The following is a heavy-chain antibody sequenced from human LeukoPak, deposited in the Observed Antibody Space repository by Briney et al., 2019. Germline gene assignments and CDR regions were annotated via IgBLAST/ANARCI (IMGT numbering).Heavy chain of an antibody. J-gene: IGHJ4*02. Sequence: GGSLRLSCAVSGFTFSSYGMHWVRQAPGKGLEWVAVIWYDGSNKYYADSVKGRFTISRDNSKNTLYLQMNSLRAEDTAVYYCAKDVAPYYYDSSGYPYYFDYWGQGTLVTVSS. CDR1: GFTFSSYG. V-gene: IGHV3-33*06. CDR3: AKDVAPYYYDSSGYPYYFDY. CDR2: IWYDGSNK. D-gene: IGHD3-22*01.